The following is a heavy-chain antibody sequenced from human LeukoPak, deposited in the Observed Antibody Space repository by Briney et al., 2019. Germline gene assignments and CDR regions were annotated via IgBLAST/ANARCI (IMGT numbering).Heavy chain of an antibody. Sequence: GESLKISCKGSGYSFTTYWIGWVRQMPGKGLEWMGIIYPADSDTKYSPSFRGQVTISADKSISTAYLQWSSLKASDTAMYYCARYSGSARYGMDVWGQGTTVTVSS. D-gene: IGHD3-10*01. CDR3: ARYSGSARYGMDV. CDR2: IYPADSDT. CDR1: GYSFTTYW. J-gene: IGHJ6*02. V-gene: IGHV5-51*01.